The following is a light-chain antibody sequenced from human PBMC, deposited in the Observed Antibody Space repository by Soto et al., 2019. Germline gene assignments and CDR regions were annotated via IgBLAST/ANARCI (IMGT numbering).Light chain of an antibody. CDR2: GAS. CDR1: QGINKY. J-gene: IGKJ4*01. Sequence: AIRMTQSPSSLSASTGDRVTVTCRASQGINKYLAWYQQKPGKAPKLLIYGASTLQTGVPSRFSGSGSGTDFLLTISSLQSEDFAPYYCKQYYSHPPLTFGGGTKVE. V-gene: IGKV1-8*01. CDR3: KQYYSHPPLT.